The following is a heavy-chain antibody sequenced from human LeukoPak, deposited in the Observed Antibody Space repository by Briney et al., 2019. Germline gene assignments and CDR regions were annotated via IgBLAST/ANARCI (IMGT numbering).Heavy chain of an antibody. J-gene: IGHJ4*02. CDR3: AREFRKPSAGD. V-gene: IGHV3-74*01. CDR2: IKCDGSGT. Sequence: GGSLRLSCAASGFTFSSYWMHWVRQAPGKGLVWVSRIKCDGSGTTYADSVKGRFTISRDNAKNTLYLQMNSLRAEDTAVYFCAREFRKPSAGDWGQGTLVTVSS. CDR1: GFTFSSYW. D-gene: IGHD1-14*01.